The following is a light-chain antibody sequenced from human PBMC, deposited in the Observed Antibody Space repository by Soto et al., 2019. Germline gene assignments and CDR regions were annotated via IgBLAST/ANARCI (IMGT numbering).Light chain of an antibody. V-gene: IGKV1-39*01. CDR2: AAS. CDR1: QRVNNY. Sequence: FQMTPSQSSLSASVGDRVTITCRASQRVNNYLNWYQHKPGKAPKLLIHAASSLQTGVPPRFGGSASGTNFTLAIRGLQAEDFATYYCQQSYITPWTFGQGTKVDIK. CDR3: QQSYITPWT. J-gene: IGKJ1*01.